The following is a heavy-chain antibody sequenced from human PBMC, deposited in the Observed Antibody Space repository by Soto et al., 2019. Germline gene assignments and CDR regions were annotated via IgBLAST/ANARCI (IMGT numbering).Heavy chain of an antibody. CDR3: AKSFCSSSSCFFLWVDP. CDR2: ISGTGVPT. V-gene: IGHV3-23*01. D-gene: IGHD2-2*01. Sequence: EVQLLESGGGLVQPGGSLRLSCAASGFGFSSYAMSWVRQAPGKGLECISLISGTGVPTLYAGSVKGRFAVTRDNSKDTLFLEMNNLRVDDTAMYYCAKSFCSSSSCFFLWVDPWGPGTLVTVSS. CDR1: GFGFSSYA. J-gene: IGHJ5*02.